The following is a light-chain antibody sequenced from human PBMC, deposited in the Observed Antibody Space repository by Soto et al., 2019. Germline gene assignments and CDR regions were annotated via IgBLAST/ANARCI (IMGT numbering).Light chain of an antibody. CDR2: AAS. J-gene: IGKJ3*01. Sequence: EIVLTQSPGTLSLSPGERATLSCRASQSVYSNYLAWYQQKPGQAPRLLIYAASRRTTGIPDRYSGSGSGTNFTLTISRLEPDDPAVYYCQQYGRSPRVLFTFGPGTKVDIK. CDR1: QSVYSNY. V-gene: IGKV3-20*01. CDR3: QQYGRSPRVLFT.